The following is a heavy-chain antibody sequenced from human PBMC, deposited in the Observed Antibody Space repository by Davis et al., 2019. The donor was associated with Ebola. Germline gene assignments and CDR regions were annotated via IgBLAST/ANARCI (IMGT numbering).Heavy chain of an antibody. CDR3: ARVDRDSLIDY. CDR2: INPNSGVT. CDR1: GYTFNANY. Sequence: ASVKVSCKTSGYTFNANYIHWIRQAPGQGLECVGWINPNSGVTNYPQKFQGRVTLTRDTSINSAYIELSRLKSDDTAVYYCARVDRDSLIDYWGQGTLVTVSS. V-gene: IGHV1-2*02. J-gene: IGHJ4*02. D-gene: IGHD1-14*01.